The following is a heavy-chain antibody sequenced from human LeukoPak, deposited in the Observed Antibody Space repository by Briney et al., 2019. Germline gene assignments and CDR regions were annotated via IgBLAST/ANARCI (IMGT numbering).Heavy chain of an antibody. CDR1: GDSISSGGYY. Sequence: PSETLSLTCTVSGDSISSGGYYWSWIRQPPGKGLEWIAYIYHSGSTSYNPSLKSRVTISVDRSKNQFSLKLSSVTAADTAVYYCARHYYDSSGHDYWGQGTLVTVSS. V-gene: IGHV4-30-2*01. J-gene: IGHJ4*02. CDR2: IYHSGST. D-gene: IGHD3-22*01. CDR3: ARHYYDSSGHDY.